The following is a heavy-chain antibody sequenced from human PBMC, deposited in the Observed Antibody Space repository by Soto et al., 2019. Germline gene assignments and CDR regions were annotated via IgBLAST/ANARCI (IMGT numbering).Heavy chain of an antibody. CDR1: GFTFIRSA. CDR2: IVVGSGNT. D-gene: IGHD2-2*01. V-gene: IGHV1-58*01. J-gene: IGHJ6*02. CDR3: AEDPMPNPYYYYDLDV. Sequence: GASVKVSFKASGFTFIRSAVHWVRQARGQRLEWVGCIVVGSGNTNYAQKFQDRVTITRDMFTSTAYMDLRSLRSEDTAVYYCAEDPMPNPYYYYDLDVWGQGTTVTVSS.